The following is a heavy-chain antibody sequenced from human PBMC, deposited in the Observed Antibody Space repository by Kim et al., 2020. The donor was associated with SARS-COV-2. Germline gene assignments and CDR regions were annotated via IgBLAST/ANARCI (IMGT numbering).Heavy chain of an antibody. CDR3: ARDSNPRSSWYSSFEYYGVDV. J-gene: IGHJ6*02. V-gene: IGHV1-69*13. CDR2: IIPIFGTA. D-gene: IGHD6-13*01. CDR1: GGTFSSYA. Sequence: SVKVSCKASGGTFSSYAISWVRQAPGQGLEWMGGIIPIFGTANYAQKFQGRVTITADESTSTAYMELSSLRSEDTAVYYCARDSNPRSSWYSSFEYYGVDVWGQGTTVTVAS.